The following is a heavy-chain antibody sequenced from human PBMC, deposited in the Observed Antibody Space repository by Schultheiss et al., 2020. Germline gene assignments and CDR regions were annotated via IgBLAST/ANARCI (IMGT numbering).Heavy chain of an antibody. CDR3: ARVPMGLGGAFDI. J-gene: IGHJ3*02. CDR2: IYYSGST. V-gene: IGHV4-59*01. D-gene: IGHD3/OR15-3a*01. CDR1: GGSISSYY. Sequence: SETLSLTCTVSGGSISSYYWSWIRQPPGKGLEWIGSIYYSGSTYYNPSLKSRVTISVDTSKNQFSLKLNSVTAADTAVYYCARVPMGLGGAFDIWGQGTMVTVSS.